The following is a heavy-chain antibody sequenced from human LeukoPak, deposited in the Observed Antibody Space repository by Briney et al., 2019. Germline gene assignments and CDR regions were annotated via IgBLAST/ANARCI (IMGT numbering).Heavy chain of an antibody. D-gene: IGHD2-21*02. CDR1: GGSISGGDYY. CDR2: IYYSGST. V-gene: IGHV4-30-4*01. CDR3: ARAPYCGGDCYSAWQSYYYYGMDV. J-gene: IGHJ6*02. Sequence: PSETLSLTCTVSGGSISGGDYYWSWIRQPPRKGLEWIGYIYYSGSTYYNPSLKSRVTISVDTSKNQFSLKLSSVTAADTAVYYCARAPYCGGDCYSAWQSYYYYGMDVWGQGTTVTVSS.